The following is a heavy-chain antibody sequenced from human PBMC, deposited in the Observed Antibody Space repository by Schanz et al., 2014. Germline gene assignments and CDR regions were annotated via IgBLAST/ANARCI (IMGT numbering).Heavy chain of an antibody. CDR1: GFTVSSNY. Sequence: EVQLVESGGGLVQPGGSLRLSCAASGFTVSSNYMSWVRQAPGKGLEWVSAINGNGGITYYADPVKGRFTISRDNAKNSLYLQMNSLRAEDTALYYCAKDGIMVQGVIWERYFDSWGQGTLVTVSS. D-gene: IGHD3-10*01. V-gene: IGHV3-23*04. J-gene: IGHJ4*02. CDR3: AKDGIMVQGVIWERYFDS. CDR2: INGNGGIT.